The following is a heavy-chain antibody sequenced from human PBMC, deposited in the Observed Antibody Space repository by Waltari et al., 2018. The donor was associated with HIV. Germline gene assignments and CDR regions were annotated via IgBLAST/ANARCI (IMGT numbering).Heavy chain of an antibody. Sequence: QIQLVESGGEMKKTGASVNVSCKASGYSFRSYSISWVRQAPGKGLEWMGWISGYNYNTKYAEKFQGRVTMTTDTSTSTAYMELRNLRSDDTAMYYCARVESMLRVVHFDYWGQGTLVTVSS. J-gene: IGHJ4*02. D-gene: IGHD3-16*01. V-gene: IGHV1-18*04. CDR2: ISGYNYNT. CDR3: ARVESMLRVVHFDY. CDR1: GYSFRSYS.